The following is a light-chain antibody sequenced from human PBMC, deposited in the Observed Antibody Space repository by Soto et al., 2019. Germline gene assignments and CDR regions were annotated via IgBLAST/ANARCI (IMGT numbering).Light chain of an antibody. V-gene: IGKV3-20*01. CDR2: GVS. CDR3: QQFGTSPLVT. J-gene: IGKJ3*01. Sequence: GLTQSAGTLSLSSGGRATLSCRASQSVNTKYFAWYQHNPGQAPRLLIYGVSSRATGIPDRFSGSGSGTDFILTISRVEPEDFAVYYCQQFGTSPLVTFGPGTKVDIK. CDR1: QSVNTKY.